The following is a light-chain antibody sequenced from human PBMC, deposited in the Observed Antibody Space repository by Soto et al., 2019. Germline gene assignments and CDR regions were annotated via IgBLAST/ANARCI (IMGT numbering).Light chain of an antibody. Sequence: SYELTQPPSVSLSPGQTASITCSGDKLGNKYTSWYQQKPGQSPVLVISQDNKRPSGIPERFSGSNSGNTATLTIGGTQAIDEADYYCQAWDGTTAVFGTGTKLTVL. V-gene: IGLV3-1*01. CDR2: QDN. CDR1: KLGNKY. CDR3: QAWDGTTAV. J-gene: IGLJ1*01.